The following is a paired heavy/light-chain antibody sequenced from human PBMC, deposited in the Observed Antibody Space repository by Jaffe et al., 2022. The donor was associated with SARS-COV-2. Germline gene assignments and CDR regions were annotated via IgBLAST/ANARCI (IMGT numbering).Light chain of an antibody. CDR2: EVS. J-gene: IGLJ2*01. V-gene: IGLV2-23*02. CDR1: SSDVGSYNL. CDR3: CSYAGSSTFAV. Sequence: QSALTQPASVSGSPGQSITISCTGTSSDVGSYNLVSWYQQHPGKAPKLMIYEVSKRPSGVSNRFSGSKSGNTASLTISGLQAEDEADYYCCSYAGSSTFAVFGGGTKLTVL.
Heavy chain of an antibody. CDR2: IKSKTDGGTT. Sequence: EVQLVESGGGLVKPGGSLRLSCAASGFTFSNAWMSWVRQAPGKGLEWVGRIKSKTDGGTTDYAAPVKGRFTISRDDSKNTLYLQMNSLKTEDTAVYYCTTDPLFGRPGLGEVYDFWTLSAEVDYWGQGTLVTVSS. CDR1: GFTFSNAW. CDR3: TTDPLFGRPGLGEVYDFWTLSAEVDY. D-gene: IGHD3-3*01. V-gene: IGHV3-15*01. J-gene: IGHJ4*02.